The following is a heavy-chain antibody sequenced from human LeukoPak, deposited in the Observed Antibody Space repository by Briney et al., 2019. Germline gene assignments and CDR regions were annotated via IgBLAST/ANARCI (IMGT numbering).Heavy chain of an antibody. V-gene: IGHV1-18*01. CDR1: GYTFTSYG. Sequence: ASVKVSCKASGYTFTSYGISWVRQAPGQGLEWMGWISAYNGNTNYAQKLQGRVTMTTDTSTSTAYMELRSLRSDDTAVYYCARGVTGYCGSTSCYTYWSYWGQGTLVTVSS. CDR2: ISAYNGNT. D-gene: IGHD2-2*02. J-gene: IGHJ4*02. CDR3: ARGVTGYCGSTSCYTYWSY.